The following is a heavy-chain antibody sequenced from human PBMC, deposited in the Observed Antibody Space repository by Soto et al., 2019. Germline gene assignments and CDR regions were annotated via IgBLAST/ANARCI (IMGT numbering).Heavy chain of an antibody. CDR3: ASLEYSSSSSAHDFDY. V-gene: IGHV1-46*03. CDR1: GYTFTSYY. D-gene: IGHD6-6*01. CDR2: INPSGGST. Sequence: ASVKVSCKASGYTFTSYYMYWVRQAPGQGLEWMGIINPSGGSTSYAQKFQGRVTMTRDTSTSTVYMELSSLRSEDTAVYYCASLEYSSSSSAHDFDYWGQETLVPV. J-gene: IGHJ4*02.